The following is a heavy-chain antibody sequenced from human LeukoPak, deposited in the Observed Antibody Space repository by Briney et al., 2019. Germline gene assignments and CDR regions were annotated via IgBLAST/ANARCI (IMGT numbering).Heavy chain of an antibody. J-gene: IGHJ6*02. D-gene: IGHD2-2*01. CDR1: GFTFSSNS. CDR3: ARERIVVVPGKGYYGMDV. Sequence: GGSLRLSCAASGFTFSSNSMNWVRQAPGKGLEWISYISSGGSTIYYADSVRGRFTISRDAAKNSLYLQMNSLRAEDTAVYYCARERIVVVPGKGYYGMDVWGQGTTVTVSS. V-gene: IGHV3-48*01. CDR2: ISSGGSTI.